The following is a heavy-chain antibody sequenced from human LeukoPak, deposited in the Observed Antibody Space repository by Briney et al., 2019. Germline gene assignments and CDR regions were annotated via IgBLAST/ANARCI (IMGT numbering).Heavy chain of an antibody. Sequence: ASVKVSCKVSGYTLTELSMHWVRQAPGKGLEWMGVFDPEDGETIYAQKFQGRVTMTEDTSTDTAYMELSSLRSEDTAVYYCARDRYDSSGYYYDAFDIWGQGTMVTVSS. V-gene: IGHV1-24*01. CDR1: GYTLTELS. J-gene: IGHJ3*02. D-gene: IGHD3-22*01. CDR2: FDPEDGET. CDR3: ARDRYDSSGYYYDAFDI.